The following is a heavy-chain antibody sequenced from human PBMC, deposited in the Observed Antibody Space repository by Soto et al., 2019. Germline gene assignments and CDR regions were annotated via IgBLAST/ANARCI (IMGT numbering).Heavy chain of an antibody. CDR3: AKDRARKLERRAPTGGMDV. V-gene: IGHV3-30-3*01. CDR1: GFTFSSYA. J-gene: IGHJ6*02. Sequence: PGGSLRLSCAASGFTFSSYAMHWVRQAPGKGLEWVAVISYDGSNKYYADSVKGRFTISRDNSKNTLYLQMNSLRAEDTAVYYCAKDRARKLERRAPTGGMDVWGQGTTVTVSS. D-gene: IGHD1-1*01. CDR2: ISYDGSNK.